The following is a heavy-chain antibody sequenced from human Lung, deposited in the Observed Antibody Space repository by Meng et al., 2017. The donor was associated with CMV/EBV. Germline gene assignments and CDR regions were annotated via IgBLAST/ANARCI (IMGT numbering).Heavy chain of an antibody. D-gene: IGHD1-26*01. CDR1: GYTLTTVG. CDR2: INAYNGDT. CDR3: ARVEVGITSGDY. Sequence: VQLVQSGAEVKKPGASVEVSCKASGYTLTTVGINWVRQAPGQGLEWMGWINAYNGDTNYAQTLQGRVTMTTDTSTSTAYMELRSLRSDDTAVYYCARVEVGITSGDYWGQGTLVTVSS. J-gene: IGHJ4*02. V-gene: IGHV1-18*01.